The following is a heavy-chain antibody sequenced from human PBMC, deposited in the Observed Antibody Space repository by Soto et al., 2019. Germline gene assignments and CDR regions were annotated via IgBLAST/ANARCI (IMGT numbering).Heavy chain of an antibody. CDR2: IYWDDDR. CDR3: AHGQSGPGWNEGVFDY. Sequence: QITLKESGPTLVEPTQTLTLTCTFSGFSLSTTGVGVGWISQPPGEAPEWLALIYWDDDRRYSPSLKRRLSVTMDTSKNQVVLRMTNMDPTDTVTYYCAHGQSGPGWNEGVFDYWGQGTLVTVSS. J-gene: IGHJ4*02. D-gene: IGHD1-1*01. V-gene: IGHV2-5*02. CDR1: GFSLSTTGVG.